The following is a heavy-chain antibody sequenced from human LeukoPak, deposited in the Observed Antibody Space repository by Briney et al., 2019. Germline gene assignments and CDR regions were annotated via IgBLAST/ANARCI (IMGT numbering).Heavy chain of an antibody. CDR3: ARLGVYCSSTSCYVGYFDY. V-gene: IGHV4-39*01. CDR1: GGSISSSSYY. CDR2: IYCSGST. J-gene: IGHJ4*02. Sequence: SETLSLTCTVSGGSISSSSYYWGWIRQPPGKGLEWIGSIYCSGSTYYNPSLKSRVTISVDTSKNQFSLKLSSVTAADTAVYYCARLGVYCSSTSCYVGYFDYWGQGTLVTVSS. D-gene: IGHD2-2*01.